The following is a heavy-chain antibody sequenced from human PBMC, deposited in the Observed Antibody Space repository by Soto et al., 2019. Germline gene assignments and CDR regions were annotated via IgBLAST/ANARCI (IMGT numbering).Heavy chain of an antibody. D-gene: IGHD5-18*01. CDR3: ARVDTAMSYYYDYGMDA. V-gene: IGHV1-69*13. J-gene: IGHJ6*02. CDR2: IIPIFGTA. CDR1: VGTFSSYA. Sequence: GXSVEFSCEASVGTFSSYAISWVRQAPGQGLEWMGGIIPIFGTANYAQKFQGRVTITADESTSTAYMELSSLRSEDTAVYYCARVDTAMSYYYDYGMDAWGQGPTVTVSS.